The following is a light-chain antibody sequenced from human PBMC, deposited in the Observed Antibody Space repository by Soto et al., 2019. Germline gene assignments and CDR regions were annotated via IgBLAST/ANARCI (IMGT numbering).Light chain of an antibody. CDR2: TVS. J-gene: IGKJ1*01. CDR3: QQSYSSPQT. CDR1: QSLLHSDGKTY. Sequence: DIVMTQTPLSLSVTPGHPASVSCKSSQSLLHSDGKTYLYWYLQKSGKPPRLLIYTVSSLQNGVSSRFSGSGSGTDFTLTINSLQPQDFATYFCQQSYSSPQTFGQGTKVDIK. V-gene: IGKV2-29*01.